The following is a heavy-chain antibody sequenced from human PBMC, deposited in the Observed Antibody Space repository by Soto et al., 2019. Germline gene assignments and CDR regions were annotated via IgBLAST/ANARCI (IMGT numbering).Heavy chain of an antibody. D-gene: IGHD4-4*01. V-gene: IGHV4-30-4*01. J-gene: IGHJ4*02. CDR2: LFFNGET. CDR1: GASISNPDYY. CDR3: SIEGRLQSLDD. Sequence: QVQLQESGPGLVKPSQTLSLTCTVSGASISNPDYYWSWIRQPPGKGLEWIGSLFFNGETSFSPSLESRLSMSVDTSKNQFSLSLRSVTASDTAVYFCSIEGRLQSLDDWCQGTLVTVSS.